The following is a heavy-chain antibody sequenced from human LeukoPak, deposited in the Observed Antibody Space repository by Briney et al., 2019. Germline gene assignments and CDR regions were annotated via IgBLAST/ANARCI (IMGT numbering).Heavy chain of an antibody. V-gene: IGHV3-30*02. Sequence: GGSLRLSCTASGFTFSSYWMSWVRQAPGKGLEWVAFIRFDGTSEFYADSVKARFTISRDNSQNTVSLQLNNLRIEDTALYYCAKTSLSDPSGHYYYMDVWGKGTTVTVSS. J-gene: IGHJ6*03. CDR1: GFTFSSYW. D-gene: IGHD3-3*01. CDR2: IRFDGTSE. CDR3: AKTSLSDPSGHYYYMDV.